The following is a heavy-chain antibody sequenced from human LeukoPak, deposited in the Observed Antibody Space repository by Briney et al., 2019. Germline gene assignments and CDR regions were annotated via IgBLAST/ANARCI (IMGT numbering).Heavy chain of an antibody. CDR2: IIPILGIA. CDR1: GGTFSSYA. CDR3: ARGRAIVATRLDY. J-gene: IGHJ4*02. D-gene: IGHD5-12*01. V-gene: IGHV1-69*04. Sequence: GASVKVSCKASGGTFSSYAISWVRQAPGQGLERMGRIIPILGIANYAQKFQGRVTITADKSTSTAYVELSSLRSEDTAVYYCARGRAIVATRLDYWGQGTLVTVSS.